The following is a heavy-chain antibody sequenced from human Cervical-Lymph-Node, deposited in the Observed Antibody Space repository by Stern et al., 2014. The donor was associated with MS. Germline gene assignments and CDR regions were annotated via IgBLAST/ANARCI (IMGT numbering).Heavy chain of an antibody. V-gene: IGHV4-59*01. CDR2: IYYSGST. CDR1: GGSISRFY. CDR3: ARVTDVLTGSFPYYFDY. D-gene: IGHD3-9*01. Sequence: QVQLVESGPGLVKPSETLSLTCTVSGGSISRFYWSWIRQPPGKGLEWIGYIYYSGSTNYNTSLKSRLSISVDTSKNQFSLKLSSVTAADTAVYFCARVTDVLTGSFPYYFDYWGQGALVTVSS. J-gene: IGHJ4*02.